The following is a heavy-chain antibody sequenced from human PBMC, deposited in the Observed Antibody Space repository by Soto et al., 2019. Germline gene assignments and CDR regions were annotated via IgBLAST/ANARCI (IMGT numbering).Heavy chain of an antibody. CDR2: IYYSGST. J-gene: IGHJ6*02. V-gene: IGHV4-31*03. Sequence: SETLSLTCTVSGGAINSTVYYWGWIRQPPGKGLEWIGYIYYSGSTYYNPSLKSRVTISVDTSKNQFSLKLSSVTAADTAVYYCARDGGALGYYYGMDVWGQGTTVTVSS. D-gene: IGHD2-15*01. CDR1: GGAINSTVYY. CDR3: ARDGGALGYYYGMDV.